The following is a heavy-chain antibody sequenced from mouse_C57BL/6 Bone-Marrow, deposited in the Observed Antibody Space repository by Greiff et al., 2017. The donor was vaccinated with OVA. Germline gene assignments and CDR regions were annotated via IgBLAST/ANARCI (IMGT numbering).Heavy chain of an antibody. Sequence: VQLQQPGAELVMPGASVKLSCKASGYTFTSYWMHWVKQRPGQGLEWIGEIDPSDSYTNYNQKFKGKSTLTVDKSSSTAYMQLSSLTSEDSAVYYCARSRAGDYAMDYWGQGTSVTVSS. V-gene: IGHV1-69*01. J-gene: IGHJ4*01. CDR3: ARSRAGDYAMDY. CDR1: GYTFTSYW. D-gene: IGHD3-3*01. CDR2: IDPSDSYT.